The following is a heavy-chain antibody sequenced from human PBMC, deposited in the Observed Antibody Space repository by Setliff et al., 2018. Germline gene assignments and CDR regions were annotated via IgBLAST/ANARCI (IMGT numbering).Heavy chain of an antibody. D-gene: IGHD3-22*01. CDR1: GGSISTNSYY. J-gene: IGHJ4*02. CDR3: ARAPRYFDSTGSYFDG. CDR2: MYFSGST. Sequence: PPETLSLTCTVSGGSISTNSYYWGWIRQPPGKGLEWIGSMYFSGSTYYNPSLKSRVTMSIDKSKNEFSLKMSSVTAADTAVYYCARAPRYFDSTGSYFDGWGQGTLVTVSS. V-gene: IGHV4-39*07.